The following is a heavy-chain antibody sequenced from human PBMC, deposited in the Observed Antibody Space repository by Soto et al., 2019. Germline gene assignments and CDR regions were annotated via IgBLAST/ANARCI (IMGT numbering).Heavy chain of an antibody. CDR1: GLTLRSYA. D-gene: IGHD3-16*01. J-gene: IGHJ5*02. CDR3: AKGGPFTGGFDP. CDR2: ITGRSAVP. Sequence: EGQLLQSGGDLVQPGGSLRLSCAGSGLTLRSYAMTWIRQTPEKGLEWVSTITGRSAVPSYADPVNGRFTVSRDNSKNTVYLQMNSLRPDDTAIYYCAKGGPFTGGFDPWGQGTLVTVSA. V-gene: IGHV3-23*01.